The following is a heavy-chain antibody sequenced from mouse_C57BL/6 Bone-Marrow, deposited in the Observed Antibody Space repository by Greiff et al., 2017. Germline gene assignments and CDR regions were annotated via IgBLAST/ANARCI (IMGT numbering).Heavy chain of an antibody. CDR3: ARWGYYGSSLGFAY. Sequence: VQLKESGAELARPGASVKLSCKASGYTFTSYGISWVKQRTGQGLEWIGELYPRSGNTYYNEKFKGKATLTADKSSSTAYMELRSLTSEDSAVYFCARWGYYGSSLGFAYWGQGTLVTVSA. CDR1: GYTFTSYG. J-gene: IGHJ3*01. V-gene: IGHV1-81*01. D-gene: IGHD1-1*01. CDR2: LYPRSGNT.